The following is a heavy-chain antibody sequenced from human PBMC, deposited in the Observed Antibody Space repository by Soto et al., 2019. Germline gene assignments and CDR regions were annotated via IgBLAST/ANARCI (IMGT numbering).Heavy chain of an antibody. CDR2: IKLDGSEK. D-gene: IGHD2-2*01. J-gene: IGHJ6*03. Sequence: GGSLRLSCEASGFTFSSYWMTWVRRAPGKGLEWVANIKLDGSEKYFVDSVKGRFTISRDNAKNSLYLQMNSLRAEDTAVYYCAKVEAVVVPAGPYYYYYLDVWGKGTTVTVSS. CDR3: AKVEAVVVPAGPYYYYYLDV. V-gene: IGHV3-7*01. CDR1: GFTFSSYW.